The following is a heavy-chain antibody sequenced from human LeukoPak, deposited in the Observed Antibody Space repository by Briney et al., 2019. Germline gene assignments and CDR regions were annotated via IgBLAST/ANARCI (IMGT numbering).Heavy chain of an antibody. CDR1: GFTFSDYD. V-gene: IGHV3-11*01. CDR3: ARVHRSGGQPSDY. D-gene: IGHD4-23*01. Sequence: GGSLRLSCAASGFTFSDYDMSWIRQAPGKGLEWVSYISSSGSSIYYADSVKGRFTISRDNAKNSLYLQMNRLRAEDTAVYYCARVHRSGGQPSDYWGQGTLVTVSS. CDR2: ISSSGSSI. J-gene: IGHJ4*02.